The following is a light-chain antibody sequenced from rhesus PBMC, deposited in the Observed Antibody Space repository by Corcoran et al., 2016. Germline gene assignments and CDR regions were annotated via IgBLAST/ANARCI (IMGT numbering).Light chain of an antibody. CDR3: QQYNNSPYT. Sequence: DIQMTQSPSSLSASVGDRVTITCRASQGINNYLSWSQQKPGEAPKPLIYSASSLETGVPSRFRGSRSGPDYTLTISSLQPEDIATYYCQQYNNSPYTFGQETKVEIK. V-gene: IGKV1-66*01. CDR2: SAS. CDR1: QGINNY. J-gene: IGKJ2*01.